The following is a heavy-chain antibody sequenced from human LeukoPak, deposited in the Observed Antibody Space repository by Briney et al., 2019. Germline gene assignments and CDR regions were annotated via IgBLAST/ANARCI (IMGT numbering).Heavy chain of an antibody. V-gene: IGHV3-7*01. J-gene: IGHJ4*02. CDR3: ARTSFYSFDF. CDR1: GFSFSRYW. Sequence: GGSLRLSCAASGFSFSRYWMSWARQAPGKGLQWVAHIKQDGSAKFDVDSVQGRFTVSRDNANNLLYLQMSSLRTEDTAMYYCARTSFYSFDFWGQGALVTVSS. CDR2: IKQDGSAK. D-gene: IGHD2/OR15-2a*01.